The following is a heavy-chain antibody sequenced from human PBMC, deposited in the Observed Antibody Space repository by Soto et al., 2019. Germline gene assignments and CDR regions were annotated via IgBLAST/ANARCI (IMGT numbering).Heavy chain of an antibody. CDR3: ARAVFGSGSFYYYYGMDV. CDR2: IYYSGST. D-gene: IGHD3-10*01. J-gene: IGHJ6*02. Sequence: SETLSLTCTVSGGSISSYHWSWIRQPPGKGLEWIGYIYYSGSTNYNPSLKSRGTISVDTSKNQFSLKLSSVTAADTAVYYCARAVFGSGSFYYYYGMDVWGQGTTVTVSS. CDR1: GGSISSYH. V-gene: IGHV4-59*01.